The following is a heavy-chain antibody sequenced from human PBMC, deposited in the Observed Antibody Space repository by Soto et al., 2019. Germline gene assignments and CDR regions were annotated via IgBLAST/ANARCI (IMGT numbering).Heavy chain of an antibody. V-gene: IGHV3-23*01. CDR3: ATVHSTSRSFDY. J-gene: IGHJ4*02. Sequence: EVQLLESGGGLVQPGGSLRLSCAASGFTFSMSAMTWVRQAPGKGLEWVSTTGLNGRTTYYADSVKGRFTVSRDNSTTTLALHMSSLRAEDTAVYYCATVHSTSRSFDYLGQGTLVTVSS. CDR2: TGLNGRTT. D-gene: IGHD6-6*01. CDR1: GFTFSMSA.